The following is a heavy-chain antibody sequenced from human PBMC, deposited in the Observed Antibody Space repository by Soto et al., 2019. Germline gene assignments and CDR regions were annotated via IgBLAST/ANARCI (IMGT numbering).Heavy chain of an antibody. CDR2: ISYDGSNK. D-gene: IGHD5-18*01. Sequence: GGSLRLSCAASGFTFSSYGMHWVRQAPGKGLEWVAVISYDGSNKYYADSVKGRFTISRDNSKNTLYLQMNSLRAEDTAVYYCAKRGYTAMAYYFDYWGQGTLVTVSS. CDR3: AKRGYTAMAYYFDY. V-gene: IGHV3-30*18. J-gene: IGHJ4*02. CDR1: GFTFSSYG.